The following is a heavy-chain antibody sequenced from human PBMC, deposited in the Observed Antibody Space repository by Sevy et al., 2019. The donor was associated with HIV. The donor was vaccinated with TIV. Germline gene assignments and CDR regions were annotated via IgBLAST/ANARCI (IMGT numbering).Heavy chain of an antibody. CDR3: ARPDDSSGYFDY. J-gene: IGHJ4*02. CDR1: GYSISSGYY. Sequence: SETLSLTCAVSGYSISSGYYWGWIRQPPGKGLEWIGSIYHSGSTYYNPSLKSRVTISVDTSKNQFSLKLSSVTAADTAVYYCARPDDSSGYFDYWGQGTLVTVSS. CDR2: IYHSGST. D-gene: IGHD3-22*01. V-gene: IGHV4-38-2*01.